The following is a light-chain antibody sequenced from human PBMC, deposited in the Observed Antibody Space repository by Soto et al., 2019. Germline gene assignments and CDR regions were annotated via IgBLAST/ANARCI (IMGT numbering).Light chain of an antibody. CDR1: SSDVGGYNF. CDR2: EVT. J-gene: IGLJ1*01. Sequence: QSVLTQPPSASGSPGRSVTISCTGASSDVGGYNFVSWYQQHPGKAPKLLIYEVTKRPSGVPDRFSGSRSGNTASLTVSGLQAEDEADYYCSSYAGSNNIVFXTGTKLTVL. V-gene: IGLV2-8*01. CDR3: SSYAGSNNIV.